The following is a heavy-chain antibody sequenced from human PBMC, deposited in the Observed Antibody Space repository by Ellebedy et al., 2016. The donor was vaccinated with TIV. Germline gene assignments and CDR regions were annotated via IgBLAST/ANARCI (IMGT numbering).Heavy chain of an antibody. J-gene: IGHJ6*02. CDR3: ARDRGEKDV. V-gene: IGHV3-21*01. CDR1: GFTFVTYS. CDR2: ISSISTYT. D-gene: IGHD3-10*01. Sequence: GESLKISCAASGFTFVTYSMNWVRQAPGKGLEWVSSISSISTYTDYADSVKGRFTISRDNAKNSLYLQMNNLRAEDTAVYYCARDRGEKDVWGQGTTVTVSS.